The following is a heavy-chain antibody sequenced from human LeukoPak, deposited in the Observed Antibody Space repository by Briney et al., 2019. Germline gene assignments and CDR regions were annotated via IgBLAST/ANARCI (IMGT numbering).Heavy chain of an antibody. Sequence: PGGSLRLSCAASGFIFSDYYMTWIRQAPGKGLEWVASTDVRGDTILYADSVKGRCTISRDSAKNSLYLQMNSLRAEDTAVYYCAREDNVWNLLYNYYMDVWGKGTTVTVSS. CDR3: AREDNVWNLLYNYYMDV. V-gene: IGHV3-11*01. CDR1: GFIFSDYY. CDR2: TDVRGDTI. J-gene: IGHJ6*03. D-gene: IGHD1-1*01.